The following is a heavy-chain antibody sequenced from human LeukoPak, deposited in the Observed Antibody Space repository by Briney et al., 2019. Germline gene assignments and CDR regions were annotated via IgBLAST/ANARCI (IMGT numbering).Heavy chain of an antibody. D-gene: IGHD3-3*01. V-gene: IGHV1-18*01. Sequence: GASVKVSCKLSGYIFPVYGISWVGQAPGQGLEGMGWINTFSGSTYYAQKFQGRVTMTTDTSTSTAYMDLRSLRSDDTAVYYCARWGYDFWSCYSDYWGQGTLVTVSS. J-gene: IGHJ4*02. CDR2: INTFSGST. CDR1: GYIFPVYG. CDR3: ARWGYDFWSCYSDY.